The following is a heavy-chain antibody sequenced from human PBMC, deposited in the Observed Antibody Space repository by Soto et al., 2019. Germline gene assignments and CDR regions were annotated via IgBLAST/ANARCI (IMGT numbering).Heavy chain of an antibody. CDR2: SSNSGSFT. CDR3: VRSGDNYNLLDY. Sequence: GGSLRLSCAASGFTFSDHYMSWIRQAPGKGLEWIGYSSNSGSFTRYADSVKGRFSISRDNAKNSLYLQINSLRGDDTAIYYCVRSGDNYNLLDYWGQGTPVTVSS. V-gene: IGHV3-11*06. D-gene: IGHD1-1*01. CDR1: GFTFSDHY. J-gene: IGHJ4*02.